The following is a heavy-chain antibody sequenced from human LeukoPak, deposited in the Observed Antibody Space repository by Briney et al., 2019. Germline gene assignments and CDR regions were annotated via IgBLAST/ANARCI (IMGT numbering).Heavy chain of an antibody. V-gene: IGHV5-51*01. CDR1: GYTFTSYW. Sequence: GESLKISCKGSGYTFTSYWIGCVRQMPGKSLEWRGIIYPGDSDTRYSPSFQGQVTISADKSISTAYLQWSSLKASDTAMYYCARVEDYGDPYYFDYWGQGTLVTVSS. CDR3: ARVEDYGDPYYFDY. D-gene: IGHD4-17*01. J-gene: IGHJ4*02. CDR2: IYPGDSDT.